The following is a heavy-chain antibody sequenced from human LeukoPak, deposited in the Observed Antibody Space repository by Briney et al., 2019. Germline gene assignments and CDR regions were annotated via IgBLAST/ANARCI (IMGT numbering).Heavy chain of an antibody. CDR2: INHGGSN. CDR1: GGSFSGYY. CDR3: ARIALGYCSGGSCYPDYYYGMDV. V-gene: IGHV4-34*01. D-gene: IGHD2-15*01. J-gene: IGHJ6*02. Sequence: SETLSLTCAVYGGSFSGYYWSWIRQPPGKGLEWLGEINHGGSNNYNPSLKSRVTISVDTSKNQFSVKLSSVTSADTAVYYCARIALGYCSGGSCYPDYYYGMDVWGQGTTVTVSS.